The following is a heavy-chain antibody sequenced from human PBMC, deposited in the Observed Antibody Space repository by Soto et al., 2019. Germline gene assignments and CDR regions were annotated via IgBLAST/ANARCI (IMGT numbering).Heavy chain of an antibody. D-gene: IGHD2-15*01. J-gene: IGHJ4*02. CDR2: ISSSSGTI. CDR1: GFTCSSYS. Sequence: GESLKISCAASGFTCSSYSMNWVRQAPGKGLEWVSFISSSSGTIYYADSVKGRFTISRDNAKNSLYLQMNSLGAEDTAVYYCAREISIVYFDYWGQGTLVTVSS. V-gene: IGHV3-48*01. CDR3: AREISIVYFDY.